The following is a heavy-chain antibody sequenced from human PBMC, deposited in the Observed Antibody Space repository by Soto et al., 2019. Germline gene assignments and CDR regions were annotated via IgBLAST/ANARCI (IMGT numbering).Heavy chain of an antibody. CDR1: GGSISTYY. V-gene: IGHV4-59*01. CDR3: ARDAVTTVIPYYYYYGMDV. J-gene: IGHJ6*02. Sequence: SETLSLTCTASGGSISTYYWSWIRQPPGKGLEWIGYISYSGSTNYNPSLKSRLTISVDTSKNQFSLKLSSVTAADTAVYYCARDAVTTVIPYYYYYGMDVWGQGTTVTVSS. D-gene: IGHD4-17*01. CDR2: ISYSGST.